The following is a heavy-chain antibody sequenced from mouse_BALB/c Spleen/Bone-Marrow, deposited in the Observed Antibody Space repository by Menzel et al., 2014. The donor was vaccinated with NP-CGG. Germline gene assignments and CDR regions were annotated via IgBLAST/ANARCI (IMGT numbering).Heavy chain of an antibody. Sequence: VQLKESGGGLVQPGGSLKLSCAASGFDFSRYWMSWVRQAPGKGLEWIGEINPDSRTINHSPSLKDKFIISRDNAKNTLYLRLSKVRSEDTALYYCARPDYYGYLNYWGQGTTLTVSS. CDR1: GFDFSRYW. CDR3: ARPDYYGYLNY. V-gene: IGHV4-1*02. J-gene: IGHJ2*01. D-gene: IGHD1-1*01. CDR2: INPDSRTI.